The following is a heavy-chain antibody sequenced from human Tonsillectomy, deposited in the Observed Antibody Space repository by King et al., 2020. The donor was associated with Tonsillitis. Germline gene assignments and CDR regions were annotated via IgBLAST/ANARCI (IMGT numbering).Heavy chain of an antibody. CDR1: GFTFSSYS. D-gene: IGHD5-18*01. CDR2: ISSSNIYI. J-gene: IGHJ4*02. V-gene: IGHV3-21*01. Sequence: VQLVESGGGLVKPGGSLRLSCAASGFTFSSYSMNWVRQAPGKGLEWVSSISSSNIYIYYADSVKGRFTISRDNAKNSLYLQMNSLRAEDTAVYYCARHDSYGYAIFDYWGQGTLVTVSS. CDR3: ARHDSYGYAIFDY.